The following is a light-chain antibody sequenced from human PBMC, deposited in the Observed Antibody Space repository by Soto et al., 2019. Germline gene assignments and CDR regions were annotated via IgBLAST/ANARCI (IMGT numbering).Light chain of an antibody. V-gene: IGKV3-15*01. J-gene: IGKJ1*01. Sequence: EIVMTQSPATLSVSPGERATLSCRASQSVRRNLAWYQQKPGQAPRLLIYGASTRATGIPARFSGSGSGTEFTLTISSLQSEDFAVYYCQQHNTWPRTFGQGTKVEIK. CDR2: GAS. CDR3: QQHNTWPRT. CDR1: QSVRRN.